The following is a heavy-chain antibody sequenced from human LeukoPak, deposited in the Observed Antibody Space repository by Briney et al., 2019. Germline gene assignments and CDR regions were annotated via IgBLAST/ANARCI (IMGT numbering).Heavy chain of an antibody. V-gene: IGHV3-48*03. J-gene: IGHJ4*02. CDR1: GFTFSSYE. Sequence: GGSLRLSCAASGFTFSSYEMNWVRQAPGKGLEWVSYISSSGSTIYYADSVKGRFTISRDNAKNSLYLQMNSLRAEDTAVYYCAKQLSSAKYSNDDYWGQGTLVTVSS. CDR3: AKQLSSAKYSNDDY. D-gene: IGHD4-11*01. CDR2: ISSSGSTI.